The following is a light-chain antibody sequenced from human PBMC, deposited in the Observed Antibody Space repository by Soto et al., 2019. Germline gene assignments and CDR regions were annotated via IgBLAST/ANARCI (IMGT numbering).Light chain of an antibody. V-gene: IGKV3-20*01. CDR2: GAS. CDR3: QQYGTSPET. CDR1: HSVSSSY. J-gene: IGKJ1*01. Sequence: EIMLTQSPGTLSLSTGERATLSCRGSHSVSSSYVTWYQQKPGQAPRLLIYGASSRAAGIPDRFSGSGSGTDFTLTISRLEAEDFAVYYCQQYGTSPETFGQGTKVDIK.